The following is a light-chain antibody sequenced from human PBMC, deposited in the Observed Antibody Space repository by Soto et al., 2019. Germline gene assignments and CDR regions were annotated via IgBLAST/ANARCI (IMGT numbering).Light chain of an antibody. V-gene: IGLV3-1*01. J-gene: IGLJ1*01. CDR2: QDS. CDR1: KLGDKY. Sequence: SYELTQPPSVSVSPGQTASITCSGDKLGDKYACWYQQKPGQSPVLVIYQDSKRPSGIPERFSGSNSGNTATLTISGTQAMDEADYYCQAWDSSTAWVFGTGTMVTVL. CDR3: QAWDSSTAWV.